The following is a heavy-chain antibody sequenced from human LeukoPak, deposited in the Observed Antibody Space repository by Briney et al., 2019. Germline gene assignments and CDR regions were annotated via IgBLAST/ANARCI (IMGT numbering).Heavy chain of an antibody. CDR1: GFTFSSYE. CDR2: ISRSGSTI. D-gene: IGHD3-10*01. V-gene: IGHV3-48*03. CDR3: ARFVTYGSGSYYGDGMDV. J-gene: IGHJ6*02. Sequence: GGSLRLSCAASGFTFSSYEMNWVRQAPGKGLEWVSYISRSGSTIYYAECVNGRFTISRAKANNSLYLQMNSLRDADKAVYYCARFVTYGSGSYYGDGMDVWGQGTTVTVSS.